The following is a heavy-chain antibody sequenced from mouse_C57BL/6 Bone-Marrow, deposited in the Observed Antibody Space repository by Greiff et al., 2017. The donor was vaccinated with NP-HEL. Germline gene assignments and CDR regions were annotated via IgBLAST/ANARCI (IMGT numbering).Heavy chain of an antibody. D-gene: IGHD1-1*01. Sequence: EVQLQQSGPELVKPGASVKISCKASGYTFTDYYMNWVKQSHGKSLEWIGDINLNNGGTSYNQKFKGKATLTVDKSSSTAYMELRSLTSEDSAVYYCARRYYGSSYGWFAYWGQGTLVTVSA. J-gene: IGHJ3*01. CDR1: GYTFTDYY. CDR3: ARRYYGSSYGWFAY. V-gene: IGHV1-26*01. CDR2: INLNNGGT.